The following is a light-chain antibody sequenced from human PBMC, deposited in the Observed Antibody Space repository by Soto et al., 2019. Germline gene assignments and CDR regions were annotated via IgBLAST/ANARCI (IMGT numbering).Light chain of an antibody. J-gene: IGKJ1*01. Sequence: EIVLTQSPGTLSLSPGERATLSCRASQTVSTNYLAWYQQKPGQAPRLLIFDASTRATGIPDRFTGSGSGTDFTLTISRLEPEDFAVYYCRLYGASPMTFGQGTKVEIK. CDR3: RLYGASPMT. V-gene: IGKV3-20*01. CDR1: QTVSTNY. CDR2: DAS.